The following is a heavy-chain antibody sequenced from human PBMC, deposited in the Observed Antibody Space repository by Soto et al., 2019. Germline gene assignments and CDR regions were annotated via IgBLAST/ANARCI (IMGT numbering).Heavy chain of an antibody. CDR3: AHRPRGYSYHFDY. J-gene: IGHJ4*02. V-gene: IGHV2-5*02. CDR2: IYCDDDE. D-gene: IGHD5-18*01. CDR1: GFSLTTRGVG. Sequence: QITLKESGPPLVKPTQTLTLTCTFSGFSLTTRGVGVGWIRQPPGKALEWLARIYCDDDEGYSPYLKSRLTNTKDTSKNPAVLTMTNRDPVDTALYFCAHRPRGYSYHFDYWGQGTLVTVSS.